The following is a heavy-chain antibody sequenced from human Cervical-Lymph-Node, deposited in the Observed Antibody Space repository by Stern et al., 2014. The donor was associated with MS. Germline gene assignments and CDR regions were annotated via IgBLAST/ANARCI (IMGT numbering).Heavy chain of an antibody. CDR1: GASVSSGSYY. CDR3: ARHDQFLGGMDV. V-gene: IGHV4-39*01. D-gene: IGHD3-3*01. CDR2: VYYTGTP. J-gene: IGHJ6*02. Sequence: QVQLQESGPGLVKPSETLSLTCTVSGASVSSGSYYWGWIRQSPGKRLEWIGYVYYTGTPYSNPSLSSRVTISIDTSNNPFSLNLTSGTATDTAVYYCARHDQFLGGMDVWGQGTTVTVSS.